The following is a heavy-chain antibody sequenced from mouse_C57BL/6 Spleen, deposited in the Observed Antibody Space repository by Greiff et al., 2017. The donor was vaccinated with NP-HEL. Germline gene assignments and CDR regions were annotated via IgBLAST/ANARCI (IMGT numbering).Heavy chain of an antibody. J-gene: IGHJ4*01. CDR2: IYPSDSET. D-gene: IGHD2-1*01. Sequence: QVQLQQPGAELVRPGSSVKLSCKASGYTFTSYWMDWVKQRPGQGLEWIGNIYPSDSETHYNQKFKDKATLTVDKSSSTAYMQRSSLTSEDSAVYYCARLIYYGNYDYAMDYWGQGTSVTVSS. CDR3: ARLIYYGNYDYAMDY. V-gene: IGHV1-61*01. CDR1: GYTFTSYW.